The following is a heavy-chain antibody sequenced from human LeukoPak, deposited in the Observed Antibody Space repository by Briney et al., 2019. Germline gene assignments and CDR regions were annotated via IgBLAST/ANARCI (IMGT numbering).Heavy chain of an antibody. CDR1: GGTFSSYA. D-gene: IGHD6-13*01. Sequence: SVKVSCKASGGTFSSYAISWVRPAPGQGLEWMGRIIPIFGTANYAQKFQGRVTITADKSTSTAYMELSSLRSEDTAVYYCARDRGYSSSWYDPSYFDYWGQGTLVTVSS. V-gene: IGHV1-69*06. CDR2: IIPIFGTA. CDR3: ARDRGYSSSWYDPSYFDY. J-gene: IGHJ4*02.